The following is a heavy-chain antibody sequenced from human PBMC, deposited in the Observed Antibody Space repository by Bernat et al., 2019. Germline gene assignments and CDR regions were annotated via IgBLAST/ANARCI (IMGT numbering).Heavy chain of an antibody. CDR1: GGSISSSNYY. CDR3: AGDYGGNAGKFDY. Sequence: QLQLQESGPGLVKPSETLSLTCTVSGGSISSSNYYWGWIRQPPGKGLECIGSIYYSGNTHYNPSLRSRVTISVDTSKNQFSLKVSSVTAADTAVYYCAGDYGGNAGKFDYWGQGTLVTVSS. CDR2: IYYSGNT. J-gene: IGHJ4*02. V-gene: IGHV4-39*02. D-gene: IGHD4-23*01.